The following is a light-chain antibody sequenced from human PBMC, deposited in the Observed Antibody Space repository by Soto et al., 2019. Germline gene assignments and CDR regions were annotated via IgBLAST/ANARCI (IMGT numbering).Light chain of an antibody. V-gene: IGLV2-14*01. Sequence: SALTEPGTVTVSPGQSITISCTGTSSDVGGYNYVSWYQQQSGKAPKLMIHEVSNRPSGVSSRFSGSKSGNTASLTISGLQAEDEADYYCSSYTSSRAYVFGIGTKVTV. CDR1: SSDVGGYNY. CDR2: EVS. J-gene: IGLJ1*01. CDR3: SSYTSSRAYV.